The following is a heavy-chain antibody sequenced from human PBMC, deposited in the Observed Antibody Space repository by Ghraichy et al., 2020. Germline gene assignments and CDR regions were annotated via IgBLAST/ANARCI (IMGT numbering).Heavy chain of an antibody. Sequence: GGSLRLSCAASGFTFSSYGMHWVRQAPGKGLEWVAFIRYDGSNKYYADSVKGRFTISRDNSKNTLYLQMNSLRAEDTAVYYCAKDAESPLTYYYDSSGYYPYFDYWGQGTLVTVSS. D-gene: IGHD3-22*01. CDR1: GFTFSSYG. CDR3: AKDAESPLTYYYDSSGYYPYFDY. CDR2: IRYDGSNK. J-gene: IGHJ4*02. V-gene: IGHV3-30*02.